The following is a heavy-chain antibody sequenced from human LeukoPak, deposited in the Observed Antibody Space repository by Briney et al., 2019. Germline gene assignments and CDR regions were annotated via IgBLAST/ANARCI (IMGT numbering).Heavy chain of an antibody. CDR2: TYYRSKWYY. J-gene: IGHJ5*02. D-gene: IGHD6-19*01. CDR1: GDSVSSNSGA. Sequence: SQTLSLTCVISGDSVSSNSGAWNWIRQSPSGGLELLARTYYRSKWYYDYAVSVKSRIFINPDTSKNQFSLQLTPVTPEDTAVYYCAGGTHASGWYSWGQGTLVTVSS. V-gene: IGHV6-1*01. CDR3: AGGTHASGWYS.